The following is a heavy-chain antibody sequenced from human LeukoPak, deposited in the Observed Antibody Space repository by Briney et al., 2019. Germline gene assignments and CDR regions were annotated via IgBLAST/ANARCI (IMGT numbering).Heavy chain of an antibody. D-gene: IGHD3-22*01. CDR2: ISAYNGNT. CDR1: GYTFTGYY. CDR3: ARDLVDSSGYALFDY. Sequence: ASVKVSCKASGYTFTGYYMHWVRQAPGQGLEWMGWISAYNGNTNYAQKLQGRVTMTTDTSTSTAYMELRSLRSDDTAVYYCARDLVDSSGYALFDYWGQGTLVTVSS. J-gene: IGHJ4*02. V-gene: IGHV1-18*04.